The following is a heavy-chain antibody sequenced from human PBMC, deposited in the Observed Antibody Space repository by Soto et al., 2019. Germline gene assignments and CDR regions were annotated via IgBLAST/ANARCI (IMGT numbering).Heavy chain of an antibody. D-gene: IGHD2-21*01. CDR2: IYYSGST. J-gene: IGHJ3*02. CDR3: AREITHIVVEKEGAFDI. CDR1: GVSISSYY. Sequence: SETLSLTCTFSGVSISSYYWSWIRHPPGKGLEWIGYIYYSGSTNYNPSLKSRVTISVDTSKNQFSLKLSSVTAADTAVYYCAREITHIVVEKEGAFDIWGQGTMVSVS. V-gene: IGHV4-59*01.